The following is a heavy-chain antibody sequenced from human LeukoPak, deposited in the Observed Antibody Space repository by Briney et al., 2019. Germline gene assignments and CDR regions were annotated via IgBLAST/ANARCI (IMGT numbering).Heavy chain of an antibody. Sequence: GRSLRLSCAASGFTFDDYAMHWVRQAPGKGLEGVSGISWYSGSIGYEDSVKGRFTISRDNAQNSLYLQMNSLRAEGTALYYCAKDKFDGSGSYYFDYWGQGTLVTVSS. CDR1: GFTFDDYA. CDR3: AKDKFDGSGSYYFDY. V-gene: IGHV3-9*01. D-gene: IGHD3-10*01. CDR2: ISWYSGSI. J-gene: IGHJ4*02.